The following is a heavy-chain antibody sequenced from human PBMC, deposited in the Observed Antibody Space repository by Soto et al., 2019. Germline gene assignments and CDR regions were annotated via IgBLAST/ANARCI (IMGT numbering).Heavy chain of an antibody. V-gene: IGHV7-4-1*01. D-gene: IGHD3-10*01. CDR3: ARGGRGTGEGLLWFGEFYYYGMDV. Sequence: QVQLVQSGSELKKPGASVKVSCKASGYTFTSYAMNWVRQAPGQGLEWMGWINTNTGNPTYAQGFTGRFVFSLDTSVSTAYLQICSLKAEDTAVYYCARGGRGTGEGLLWFGEFYYYGMDVWGQGTTVTVSS. J-gene: IGHJ6*02. CDR2: INTNTGNP. CDR1: GYTFTSYA.